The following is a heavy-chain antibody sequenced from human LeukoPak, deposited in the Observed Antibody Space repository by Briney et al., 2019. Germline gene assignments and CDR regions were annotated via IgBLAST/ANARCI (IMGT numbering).Heavy chain of an antibody. V-gene: IGHV3-7*01. CDR3: AARAGRQLVPN. D-gene: IGHD6-13*01. CDR1: GFTFSSFW. J-gene: IGHJ4*02. Sequence: GGSLRLSCAVSGFTFSSFWMSWVRQAPGKGLEWVANINQDGSAKNYLDSVKGRFTISRDNAKNSLYLQMNSLRAEDTAVYYCAARAGRQLVPNWGQGTLVTVSS. CDR2: INQDGSAK.